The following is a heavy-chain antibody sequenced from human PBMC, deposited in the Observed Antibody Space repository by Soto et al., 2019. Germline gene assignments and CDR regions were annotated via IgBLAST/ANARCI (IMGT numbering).Heavy chain of an antibody. Sequence: SQTLSLTCAISGDSVSSNSAAWNSIRQSPSRGLEWLGRTYYRSKWYNDYAVSVKSRITINPDTSKNQFSLQLNSVTPEDTAVYYCARAKIGSLAAAFYYYGMDVWGQGTTVTVSS. CDR2: TYYRSKWYN. J-gene: IGHJ6*02. CDR3: ARAKIGSLAAAFYYYGMDV. V-gene: IGHV6-1*01. CDR1: GDSVSSNSAA. D-gene: IGHD6-13*01.